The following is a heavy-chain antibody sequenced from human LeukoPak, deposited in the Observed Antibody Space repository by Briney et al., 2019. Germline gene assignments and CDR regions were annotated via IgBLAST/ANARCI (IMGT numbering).Heavy chain of an antibody. CDR3: AREDGSSWFYFDY. J-gene: IGHJ4*02. CDR1: GGSISSSSHY. CDR2: IYYSGDT. V-gene: IGHV4-39*02. D-gene: IGHD6-13*01. Sequence: PSETLSLTCSVSGGSISSSSHYWGWIRQPPGKGLEWIGSIYYSGDTYYNPSLKSRVTTSVDTSKSQFSLRLRSVTAADTAVYYCAREDGSSWFYFDYWGQGTLVTVSS.